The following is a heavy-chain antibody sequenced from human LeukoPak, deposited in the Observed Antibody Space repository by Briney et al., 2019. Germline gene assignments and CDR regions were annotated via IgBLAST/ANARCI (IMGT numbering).Heavy chain of an antibody. CDR2: ISWNSGST. J-gene: IGHJ4*02. CDR1: GFTFDDYA. Sequence: GRSLRLSCAASGFTFDDYAMHWVRQAPGKGLEWVSGISWNSGSTGYADSVKGRFTISRDNAKNSLYLQMNSLRAEDTALYYCAKASLNGDGGYYFDYWGQGTLVTVSS. V-gene: IGHV3-9*01. CDR3: AKASLNGDGGYYFDY. D-gene: IGHD7-27*01.